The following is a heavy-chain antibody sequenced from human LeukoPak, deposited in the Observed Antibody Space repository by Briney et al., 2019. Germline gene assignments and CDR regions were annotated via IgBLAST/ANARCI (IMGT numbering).Heavy chain of an antibody. CDR2: INPNSGGT. CDR3: ARASLILEDAFDI. CDR1: GYTFTGYY. Sequence: GASVKVSCKASGYTFTGYYMHWVRQAPGQGLEWMGWINPNSGGTNYAQKFQGRVTMTRDTSISTAYMELSRLRSDDTAVYYCARASLILEDAFDIWGQGTMVTVSS. D-gene: IGHD1-1*01. V-gene: IGHV1-2*02. J-gene: IGHJ3*02.